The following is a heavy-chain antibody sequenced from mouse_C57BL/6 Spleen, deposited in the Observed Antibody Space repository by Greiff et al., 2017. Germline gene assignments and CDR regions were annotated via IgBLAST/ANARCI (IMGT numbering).Heavy chain of an antibody. CDR1: GFTFTDYY. J-gene: IGHJ4*01. D-gene: IGHD1-1*01. CDR3: ARTTVDYAMDY. CDR2: IRNKANGYTT. Sequence: EVHLVESGGGLVQPGGSLSLSCAASGFTFTDYYMSWVRQPPGKALEWLGFIRNKANGYTTEYSASVKGRFTISRYNSQSILYLQMNALRAEDSATYYCARTTVDYAMDYWGQGTSVTVSS. V-gene: IGHV7-3*01.